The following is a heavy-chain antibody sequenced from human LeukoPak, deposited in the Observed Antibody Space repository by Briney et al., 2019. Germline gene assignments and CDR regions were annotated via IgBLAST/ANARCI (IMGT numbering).Heavy chain of an antibody. CDR1: GYTFTRYG. D-gene: IGHD3-10*01. CDR3: ARGQGNRLLWVGESLSNINPLDY. CDR2: ISGYNGHT. J-gene: IGHJ4*02. Sequence: ASVKVSCKASGYTFTRYGISWVRQAPGQGPEWMGWISGYNGHTNYAQKFQGRVTMTADTSTSTAYMELRSLRSDDTAVYYCARGQGNRLLWVGESLSNINPLDYWGQGTLVTVPS. V-gene: IGHV1-18*01.